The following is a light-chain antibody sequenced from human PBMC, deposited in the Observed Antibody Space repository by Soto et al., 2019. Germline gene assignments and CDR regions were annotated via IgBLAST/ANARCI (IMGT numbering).Light chain of an antibody. CDR1: QGISSY. Sequence: DIQLTQSPSFLSASVGDRVTITCRASQGISSYLAWYQQKPGKAPKLLIYAASTLQSGVPSRFSGSGSGTEFTLTIRSLQPEDFATYYCQQSGFTFGPGTKVDIK. J-gene: IGKJ3*01. CDR3: QQSGFT. V-gene: IGKV1-9*01. CDR2: AAS.